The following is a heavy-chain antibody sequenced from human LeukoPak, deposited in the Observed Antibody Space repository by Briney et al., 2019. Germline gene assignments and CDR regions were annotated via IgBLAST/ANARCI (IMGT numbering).Heavy chain of an antibody. CDR1: GGSFSGYY. Sequence: SETLSLTCAVYGGSFSGYYWSWIRQPPGKGLEWIGEINHSGSTNYNPSLKSRVTISVDTSKNQFSLKLSSVTAADTAVYYFARGPSVAFDIWGQGTMVTVSS. CDR2: INHSGST. CDR3: ARGPSVAFDI. J-gene: IGHJ3*02. V-gene: IGHV4-34*01.